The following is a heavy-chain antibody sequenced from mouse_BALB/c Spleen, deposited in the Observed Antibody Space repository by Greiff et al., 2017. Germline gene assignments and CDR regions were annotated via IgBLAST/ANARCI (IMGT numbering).Heavy chain of an antibody. V-gene: IGHV3-8*02. CDR1: GDSITSGY. D-gene: IGHD1-1*01. CDR2: ISYSGST. CDR3: ASHYYGSSSSGYFDV. J-gene: IGHJ1*01. Sequence: EVKVVESGPSLVKPSQTLSLTCSVTGDSITSGYWNWIRKFPGNKLEYMGYISYSGSTYYNPSLKSRISITRDTSKNQYYLQLNSVTTEDTATYYCASHYYGSSSSGYFDVWGAGTTVTVSS.